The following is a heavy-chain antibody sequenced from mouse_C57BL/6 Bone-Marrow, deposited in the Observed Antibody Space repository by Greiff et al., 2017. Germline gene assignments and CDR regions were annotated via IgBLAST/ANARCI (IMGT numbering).Heavy chain of an antibody. J-gene: IGHJ1*03. CDR3: VRAYGSSWHWYFDV. D-gene: IGHD1-1*01. CDR2: IRSKSSNYAT. CDR1: GFTFNTYA. Sequence: EVQLVESGGGLVQPKGSLKLSCAASGFTFNTYAMHWVRQAPGKGLEWVARIRSKSSNYATYYADSVKDRFTISRDDSQSMLYLQMNNLKTEDTAMYYCVRAYGSSWHWYFDVWGTGTTVTVSS. V-gene: IGHV10-3*01.